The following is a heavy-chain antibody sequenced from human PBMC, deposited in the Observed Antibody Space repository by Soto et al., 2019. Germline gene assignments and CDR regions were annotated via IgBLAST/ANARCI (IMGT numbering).Heavy chain of an antibody. D-gene: IGHD3-22*01. Sequence: EVQLVESGGGLVQPGGSLRLSCAASGFTFSDYWMGWVCQTPGKGLEWVANIRQDGSEKYYVDSVKGRFTISRDNAKNSLYLQMNSLRAEDTAVYYCARLHFYYDSRSDAFDIWGQGNPGHRLL. CDR3: ARLHFYYDSRSDAFDI. CDR2: IRQDGSEK. CDR1: GFTFSDYW. J-gene: IGHJ3*02. V-gene: IGHV3-7*04.